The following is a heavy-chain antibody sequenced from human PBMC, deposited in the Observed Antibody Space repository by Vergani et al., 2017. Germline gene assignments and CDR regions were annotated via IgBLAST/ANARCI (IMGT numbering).Heavy chain of an antibody. J-gene: IGHJ4*02. CDR1: GFTLSNYD. D-gene: IGHD3-16*01. CDR2: IQFDGSNQ. CDR3: AKHFRGWGIDY. Sequence: QVQLVESGGGVVQRGGSLRLSCATSGFTLSNYDMQWIRQGPGKGLEFVDFIQFDGSNQYYADSVKGRFPLSRDFSKNTLYLQMNSLRTDDTATYYCAKHFRGWGIDYWGQGTQVIVSS. V-gene: IGHV3-30*02.